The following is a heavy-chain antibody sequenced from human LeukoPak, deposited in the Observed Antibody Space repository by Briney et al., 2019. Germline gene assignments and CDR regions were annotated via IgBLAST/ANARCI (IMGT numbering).Heavy chain of an antibody. CDR2: ITGTGDYT. V-gene: IGHV3-23*01. CDR1: GFAFSTSA. D-gene: IGHD3-10*01. CDR3: AKVLRGVIVYDY. Sequence: PGGSRRLSCSASGFAFSTSAVSWVRQAPGKGLEWVSTITGTGDYTEYADSVKGRFTISRDNSKNTLFLQMSSLRADDTAFYYCAKVLRGVIVYDYWGQGTLVTVSP. J-gene: IGHJ4*02.